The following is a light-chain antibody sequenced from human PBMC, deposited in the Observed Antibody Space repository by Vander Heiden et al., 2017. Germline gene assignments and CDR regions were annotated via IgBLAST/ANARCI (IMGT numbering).Light chain of an antibody. J-gene: IGLJ3*02. CDR1: SSNIGSNYD. CDR3: QSYDSGLRVLV. Sequence: SVPTQPPSVSGAPGHRVTIACTGSSSNIGSNYDVHWYQELPGTAPQLLIFGNTNRPSGVPYRFSASKSGTSASLAITGLHTEDEAYYYCQSYDSGLRVLVFGGGTKLTVL. V-gene: IGLV1-40*01. CDR2: GNT.